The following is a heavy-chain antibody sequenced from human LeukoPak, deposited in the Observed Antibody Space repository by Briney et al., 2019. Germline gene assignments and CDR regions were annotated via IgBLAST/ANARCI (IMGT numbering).Heavy chain of an antibody. Sequence: GGSLRLSCAASGXTFSSYAMSWVRQAPGKGLEWVSTISGSGGSTYYADSVKGRFTISRDNSKNTLNLQMNSLRAEDTAVYYCAKMATVRYFDLWGRGTLVTVSS. CDR3: AKMATVRYFDL. V-gene: IGHV3-23*01. D-gene: IGHD5-24*01. CDR1: GXTFSSYA. J-gene: IGHJ2*01. CDR2: ISGSGGST.